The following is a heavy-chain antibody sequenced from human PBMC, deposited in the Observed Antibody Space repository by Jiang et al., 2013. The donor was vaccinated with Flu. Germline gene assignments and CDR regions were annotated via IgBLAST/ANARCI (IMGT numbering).Heavy chain of an antibody. CDR1: GFTFSTYG. CDR3: ARDSSTTVTTLDY. V-gene: IGHV3-33*01. CDR2: IWDDGSHK. D-gene: IGHD4-17*01. J-gene: IGHJ4*02. Sequence: VQLVESGGGVVQPGRSLRLSCAASGFTFSTYGMHWVRQAPGKGLEWVAVIWDDGSHKHYADSVKGRFTISRDNSKNTLYLQMNSLRAEDTAVYYCARDSSTTVTTLDYWGQGTLVTVSS.